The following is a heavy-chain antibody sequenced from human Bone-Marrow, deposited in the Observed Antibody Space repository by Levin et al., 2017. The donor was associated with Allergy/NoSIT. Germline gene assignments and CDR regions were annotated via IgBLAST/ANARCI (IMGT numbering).Heavy chain of an antibody. CDR1: GSSFTSYW. Sequence: GGSLRLSCKGSGSSFTSYWIGWVRQMPGKGLEWMGIIYPGDSDTRYSPSFQGQVTISADKSISTAYLQWSSLKASDTAMYYCARHWGSRTPWFDPWGQGTLVTVSS. J-gene: IGHJ5*02. CDR2: IYPGDSDT. V-gene: IGHV5-51*01. D-gene: IGHD3-16*01. CDR3: ARHWGSRTPWFDP.